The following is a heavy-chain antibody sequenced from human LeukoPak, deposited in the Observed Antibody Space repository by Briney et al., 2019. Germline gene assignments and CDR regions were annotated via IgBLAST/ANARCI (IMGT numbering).Heavy chain of an antibody. J-gene: IGHJ4*02. CDR2: IKQDGSEK. V-gene: IGHV3-7*03. Sequence: GALRLSCAASGFTFSSYAMHWVRQAPGKGLEWVANIKQDGSEKYYVDSVKGRFTISRDNAKNSLYLQVTGLRADDTAVYYCARDKGSDEGSKFDYWGQGTLVTVSS. CDR3: ARDKGSDEGSKFDY. CDR1: GFTFSSYA.